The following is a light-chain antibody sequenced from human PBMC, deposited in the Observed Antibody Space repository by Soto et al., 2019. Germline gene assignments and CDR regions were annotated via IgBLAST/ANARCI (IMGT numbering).Light chain of an antibody. CDR2: GNS. CDR1: SSNIGAGYD. Sequence: QSVLTQPPSVSGAPGQRVTISCTGSSSNIGAGYDVHWYQQLPGTAPKLLIYGNSNRPSGVPDRFSGSKSGTSASLAITGLQAGDGADYYCQSYDSSLSGLLFGGGTKLTVL. V-gene: IGLV1-40*01. J-gene: IGLJ2*01. CDR3: QSYDSSLSGLL.